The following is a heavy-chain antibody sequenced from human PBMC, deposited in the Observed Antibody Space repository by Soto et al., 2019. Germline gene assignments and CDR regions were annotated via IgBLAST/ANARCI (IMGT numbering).Heavy chain of an antibody. CDR3: AKHGTFYYDNSDSHFDY. CDR2: IIPILGIA. J-gene: IGHJ4*02. D-gene: IGHD3-22*01. V-gene: IGHV1-69*02. CDR1: GGTFSSYT. Sequence: SVKVSCKASGGTFSSYTISWVRQAPGQGLEWMGRIIPILGIANYAQKFQGRVTITADNSKNTLYLQMNRLRAEDTAVFYCAKHGTFYYDNSDSHFDYWGQGILVTVSS.